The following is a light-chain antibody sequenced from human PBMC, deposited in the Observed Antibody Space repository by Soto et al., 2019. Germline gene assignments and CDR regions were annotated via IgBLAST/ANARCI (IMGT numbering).Light chain of an antibody. Sequence: QSALTQPPSASGSPGQSVTISCTGTSSDVGGYNYVSWYQQHPGKAPKLMIYEVSKRPSGVPDRFSGSKSGNTASLTVSGLRSEDEADYHCAACLDALSGRVFGGGTKLTVL. CDR2: EVS. V-gene: IGLV2-8*01. CDR3: AACLDALSGRV. CDR1: SSDVGGYNY. J-gene: IGLJ3*02.